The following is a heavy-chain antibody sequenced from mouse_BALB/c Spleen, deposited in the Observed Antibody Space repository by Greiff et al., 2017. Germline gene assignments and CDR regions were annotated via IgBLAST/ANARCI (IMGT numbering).Heavy chain of an antibody. CDR3: ARQDYYGYDAMDY. CDR2: ISNGGGST. D-gene: IGHD1-2*01. Sequence: EVKLVESGGGLVQPGGSLKLSCAASGFTFSSYTMSWVRQTPEKRLEWVAYISNGGGSTYYPDTVKGRFTISRDNAKNTLYLQMSSLKSEDTAMYYCARQDYYGYDAMDYWGQGTSVTVSS. J-gene: IGHJ4*01. V-gene: IGHV5-12-2*01. CDR1: GFTFSSYT.